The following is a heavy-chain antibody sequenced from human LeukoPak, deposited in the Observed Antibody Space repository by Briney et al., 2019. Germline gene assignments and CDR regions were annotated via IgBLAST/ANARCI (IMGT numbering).Heavy chain of an antibody. V-gene: IGHV1-8*03. CDR1: GYTFTGYY. CDR3: ARGLETTNHYYYYYYMDV. J-gene: IGHJ6*03. CDR2: MNPNSGNT. D-gene: IGHD1-7*01. Sequence: GASVKVSCKASGYTFTGYYMHWVRQAPGQGLEWMGWMNPNSGNTGYAQKFQGRVTITRNTSISTAYMELSSLRSEDTAVYYCARGLETTNHYYYYYYMDVWGKGTTVTVSS.